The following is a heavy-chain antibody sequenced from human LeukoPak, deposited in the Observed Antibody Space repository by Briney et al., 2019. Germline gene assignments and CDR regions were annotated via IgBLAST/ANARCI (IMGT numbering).Heavy chain of an antibody. CDR1: GGSISSGDYY. V-gene: IGHV4-61*08. CDR3: ARWDYYTRGYFDY. Sequence: SQTLSLTCTVSGGSISSGDYYWSWIRQPPGQGLEWIGYIYYTGSTHYNPSLKSRVTISLDTSKNQFSLRLTSVTAADSAMYYCARWDYYTRGYFDYWGQGTLVTVSS. D-gene: IGHD2-8*02. J-gene: IGHJ4*02. CDR2: IYYTGST.